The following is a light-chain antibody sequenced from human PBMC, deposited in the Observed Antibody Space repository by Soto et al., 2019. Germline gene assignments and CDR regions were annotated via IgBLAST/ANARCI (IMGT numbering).Light chain of an antibody. CDR3: QKYSSSLT. CDR2: GAF. J-gene: IGKJ1*01. V-gene: IGKV3-20*01. Sequence: EIVLTQSPGSLSLSPGERATLSCRASQSVSSTFFAWYQLTPGQAPRLLIYGAFNRATGIPDRFSGSGSGTYFTLTIIRLEPEDFEVYYCQKYSSSLTFGQGTKVEIK. CDR1: QSVSSTF.